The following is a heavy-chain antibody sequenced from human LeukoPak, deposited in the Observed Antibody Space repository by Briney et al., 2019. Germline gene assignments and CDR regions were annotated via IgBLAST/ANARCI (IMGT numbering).Heavy chain of an antibody. J-gene: IGHJ3*02. D-gene: IGHD3-3*01. CDR2: ISNDSVDK. V-gene: IGHV3-11*04. CDR1: GFMFSDYY. Sequence: GGSLRLSCVGSGFMFSDYYMSWIRQAPGKGLEWVSYISNDSVDKYYVDSVRGRFTISRDNAKKSMYLQMSGLRIEDTAVYYCARRDWVSGAVRAFDIWGQGTMVTVSS. CDR3: ARRDWVSGAVRAFDI.